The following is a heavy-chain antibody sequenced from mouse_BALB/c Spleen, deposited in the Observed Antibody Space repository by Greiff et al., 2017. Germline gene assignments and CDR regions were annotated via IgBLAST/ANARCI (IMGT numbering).Heavy chain of an antibody. D-gene: IGHD2-14*01. CDR3: ARWRYLYWYFDV. CDR1: GYSITSDYA. V-gene: IGHV3-2*02. CDR2: ISYSGST. Sequence: VQLQQSGPGLVKPSQSLSLTCTVTGYSITSDYAWNWIRQFPGNKLEWMGYISYSGSTSYNPSLKSRISITRDTSKNQFFLQLYSVTTEDTATYYCARWRYLYWYFDVWGAGTTVTVSS. J-gene: IGHJ1*01.